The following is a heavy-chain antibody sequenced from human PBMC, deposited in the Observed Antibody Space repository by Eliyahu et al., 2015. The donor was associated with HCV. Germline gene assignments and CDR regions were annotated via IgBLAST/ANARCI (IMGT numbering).Heavy chain of an antibody. J-gene: IGHJ3*02. V-gene: IGHV3-33*01. CDR2: IWYDGSNK. CDR1: GFTFSSYG. D-gene: IGHD5-24*01. Sequence: QVQLVESGGGVVQPGRSLRCSCAASGFTFSSYGMHWVRQAPGKGLEWVAVIWYDGSNKYYADSVKGRFTISRDNSKNTLYLQMNSLRVEDTAVYYCARGGRWLQFHESSPDIWGQGTMVTVSS. CDR3: ARGGRWLQFHESSPDI.